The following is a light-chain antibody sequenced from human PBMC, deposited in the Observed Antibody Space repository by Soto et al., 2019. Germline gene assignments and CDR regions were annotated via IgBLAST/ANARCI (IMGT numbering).Light chain of an antibody. J-gene: IGKJ2*01. CDR2: KTS. Sequence: DIPMTQSPSTLSASVGDRVTLTCLASQSVSDWLAWYQQKPGKAPKLLIYKTSNLESGVPSRFSGSGSGTEFTLSISSLQPDDSATYYCQQYNTFSPSTFGEGTKLEIK. CDR1: QSVSDW. CDR3: QQYNTFSPST. V-gene: IGKV1-5*03.